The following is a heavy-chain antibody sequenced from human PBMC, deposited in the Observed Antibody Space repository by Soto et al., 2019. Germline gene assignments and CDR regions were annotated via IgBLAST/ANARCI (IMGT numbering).Heavy chain of an antibody. D-gene: IGHD2-15*01. V-gene: IGHV4-39*07. CDR1: GGSISSSSYY. J-gene: IGHJ6*02. CDR3: ARDSLKNSHCSGGSCYSGGYYYYGMDV. CDR2: IYYSGST. Sequence: SETLSLTCTVSGGSISSSSYYWGWIRQPPGKGLEWIGNIYYSGSTNYNPSLKSRVTISVDTSKNQFSLKLSSVTAADTAVYYCARDSLKNSHCSGGSCYSGGYYYYGMDVWGQGTTVTVSS.